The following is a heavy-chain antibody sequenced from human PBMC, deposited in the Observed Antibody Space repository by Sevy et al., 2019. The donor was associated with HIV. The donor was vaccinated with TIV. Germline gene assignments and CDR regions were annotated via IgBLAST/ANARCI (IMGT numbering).Heavy chain of an antibody. J-gene: IGHJ5*02. D-gene: IGHD3-3*01. CDR3: VRVTIFGVLTDNWFDP. CDR1: IGSFSGYH. CDR2: IDHSGGT. V-gene: IGHV4-34*01. Sequence: SETLTLTCAVYIGSFSGYHWTWIRQSPGKGLEWIGQIDHSGGTNYNPSLKSRVTISVDTSKNQFSLKLSTVTASDTAVYYCVRVTIFGVLTDNWFDPWGQGTLVTVSS.